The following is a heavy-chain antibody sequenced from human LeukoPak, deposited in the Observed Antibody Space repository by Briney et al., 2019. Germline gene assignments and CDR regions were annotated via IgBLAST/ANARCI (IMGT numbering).Heavy chain of an antibody. CDR1: GDSFSDYY. Sequence: SETLSLTCTVAGDSFSDYYWNWVRQSPGKGLEWIGSIYYSGSTYYNPSLKSRVTISVDTSKNQFSLKLSSVTAADTAVYYCARGYYDSSGYYQHWGQGTLVTVSS. J-gene: IGHJ4*02. D-gene: IGHD3-22*01. V-gene: IGHV4-38-2*02. CDR3: ARGYYDSSGYYQH. CDR2: IYYSGST.